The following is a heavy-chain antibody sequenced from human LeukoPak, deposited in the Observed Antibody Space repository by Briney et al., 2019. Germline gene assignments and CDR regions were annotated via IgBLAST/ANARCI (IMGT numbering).Heavy chain of an antibody. CDR3: ATRSGDYYMAV. D-gene: IGHD2-15*01. CDR1: GFTFEDFG. CDR2: INYNSGST. V-gene: IGHV3-20*04. Sequence: GGSLRLSCAASGFTFEDFGMSWVREAPGKGLKWVSHINYNSGSTGYADSVKGRFTISRDNTSNSLYLQMHSLRAEDTALYYSATRSGDYYMAVWGQGTTVTVSS. J-gene: IGHJ6*02.